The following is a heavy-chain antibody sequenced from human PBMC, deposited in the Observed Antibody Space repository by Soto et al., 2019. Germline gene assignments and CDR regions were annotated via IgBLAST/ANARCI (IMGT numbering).Heavy chain of an antibody. CDR1: GFTLSGHY. J-gene: IGHJ4*02. V-gene: IGHV3-72*01. Sequence: GGSLRLSCAGSGFTLSGHYFDWVRHPPGKGLEWVGRSRDKPQGYSTAYAASVKGRFTTSRDESKNSAYLQMNSLKTEDTAVYYCVRATYFSDSSGYTRCLDYWGQGTLVTVSS. CDR2: SRDKPQGYST. D-gene: IGHD3-22*01. CDR3: VRATYFSDSSGYTRCLDY.